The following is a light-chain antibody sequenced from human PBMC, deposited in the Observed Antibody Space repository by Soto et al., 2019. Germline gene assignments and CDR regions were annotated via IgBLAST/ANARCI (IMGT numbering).Light chain of an antibody. Sequence: EIVLTQSPATLSLSPGERATLSCRASQSISSSLAWYQQKPGQAPRLLIYDTSSRAAGIPARFSGRGSGTDFTLTINSLEPEDFAVYYCQQRTNWPPVIFAFGPGTKVDIK. J-gene: IGKJ3*01. CDR2: DTS. CDR3: QQRTNWPPVIFA. V-gene: IGKV3-11*01. CDR1: QSISSS.